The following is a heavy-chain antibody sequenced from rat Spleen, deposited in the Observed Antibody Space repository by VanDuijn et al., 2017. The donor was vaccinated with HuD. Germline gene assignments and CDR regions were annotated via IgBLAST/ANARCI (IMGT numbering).Heavy chain of an antibody. CDR2: INPGGYNT. J-gene: IGHJ2*01. Sequence: EVQLVESGGGLVQPGRSLKLSCAASGFTFNNYDMAWIRQAPTKGLEWVASINPGGYNTYYRDSVKGRFTVSRDNAKSTLYLQMNSLRSEDTATYYCTREAWSFDNWGQGVMVTVSS. CDR3: TREAWSFDN. CDR1: GFTFNNYD. V-gene: IGHV5-25*01.